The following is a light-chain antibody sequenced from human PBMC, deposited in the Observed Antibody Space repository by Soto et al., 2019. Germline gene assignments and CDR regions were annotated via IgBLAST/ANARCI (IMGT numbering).Light chain of an antibody. Sequence: AIQLTQSPSSLSASVGDRVTITCRAIQVISNALAWYHLKPGRAPKLLIYDASSLDSGVPSRFSGSGSGTDFTLTISSLQPEDFATYYCQQFNSFPLTFGGGTKVDI. J-gene: IGKJ4*01. V-gene: IGKV1-13*02. CDR3: QQFNSFPLT. CDR2: DAS. CDR1: QVISNA.